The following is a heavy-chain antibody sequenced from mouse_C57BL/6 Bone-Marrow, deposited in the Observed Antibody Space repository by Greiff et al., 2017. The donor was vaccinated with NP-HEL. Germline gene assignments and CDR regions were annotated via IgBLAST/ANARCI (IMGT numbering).Heavy chain of an antibody. D-gene: IGHD2-4*01. CDR1: GFTFSDFY. Sequence: EVKLVESGGGLVQSGRSLRLSCATSGFTFSDFYMEWVRQAPGKGLEWIAASRNKANDYTTEYSASVKGRFIVSRDTSQSILYLQMNALRAEDTAIYYCAREYDFMDYWGQGTSVTVSS. J-gene: IGHJ4*01. V-gene: IGHV7-1*01. CDR3: AREYDFMDY. CDR2: SRNKANDYTT.